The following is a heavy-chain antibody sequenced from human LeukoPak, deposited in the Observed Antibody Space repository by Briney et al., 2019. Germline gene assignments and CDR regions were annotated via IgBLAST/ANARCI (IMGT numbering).Heavy chain of an antibody. J-gene: IGHJ4*02. D-gene: IGHD1-26*01. CDR1: GYTFTDYY. V-gene: IGHV1-2*02. Sequence: ASVKVSCKASGYTFTDYYMHWVRQAPGQGLEWMGWINPNSGGTNFAQKFQVRVTMTRDTSITTAYMELSDLRSDDTAVYYCARVLDRWELHPFDYWGQGTLVTVSS. CDR2: INPNSGGT. CDR3: ARVLDRWELHPFDY.